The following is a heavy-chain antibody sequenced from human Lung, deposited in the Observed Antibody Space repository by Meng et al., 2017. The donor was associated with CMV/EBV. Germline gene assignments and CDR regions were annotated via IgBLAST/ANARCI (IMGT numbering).Heavy chain of an antibody. CDR2: ISWDGSVT. J-gene: IGHJ4*02. Sequence: SCEVSGFTFSNFPMHWIRQAPGKGLEWVAVISWDGSVTKYADSVRGRFTISRDDSKNTLFLHTNSLRLDDTAVYYCARGPIKKAPDHFDYWGQGTLVTVSS. CDR3: ARGPIKKAPDHFDY. V-gene: IGHV3-30-3*01. CDR1: GFTFSNFP.